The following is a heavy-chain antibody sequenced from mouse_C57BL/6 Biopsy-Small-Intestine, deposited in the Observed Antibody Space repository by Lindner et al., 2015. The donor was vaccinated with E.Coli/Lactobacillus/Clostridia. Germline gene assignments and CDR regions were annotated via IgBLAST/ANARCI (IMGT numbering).Heavy chain of an antibody. D-gene: IGHD2-3*01. CDR1: GYSFTGDY. CDR2: INPSTGGT. CDR3: ARSDDGSFAY. J-gene: IGHJ3*01. V-gene: IGHV1-42*01. Sequence: VQLQESGPELVKPGASVKISCKASGYSFTGDYMNWVKQSPEKSLELIGEINPSTGGTTYNQKFKAKATLTVDKSSSTAYMQLKSLTSEDSAVYYCARSDDGSFAYWGPRDSGHCLC.